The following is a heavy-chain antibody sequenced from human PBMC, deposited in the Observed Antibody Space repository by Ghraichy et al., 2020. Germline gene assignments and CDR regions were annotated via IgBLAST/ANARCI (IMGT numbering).Heavy chain of an antibody. J-gene: IGHJ4*02. CDR1: GFTFRTYS. CDR2: FGSDGLST. Sequence: GSLRLSCSASGFTFRTYSMYWVRQAPGKGLQFASGFGSDGLSTYYADSVKGRFAISRDYSKNTLYLQMSSLTPEDTSMYFCARVISRKQSWLGYVDLWGQGTLVTVSS. V-gene: IGHV3-64D*06. CDR3: ARVISRKQSWLGYVDL. D-gene: IGHD5-18*01.